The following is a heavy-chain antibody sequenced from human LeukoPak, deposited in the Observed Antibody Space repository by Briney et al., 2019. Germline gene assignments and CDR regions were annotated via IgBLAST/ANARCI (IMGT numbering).Heavy chain of an antibody. CDR3: ARESLSSGSFDY. D-gene: IGHD6-19*01. J-gene: IGHJ4*02. Sequence: GRSLRLSCAASGFTFSSYAMHWVRQAPGKGLEWVAVISYDGSNKYYADSVKGRFTISRDNSKNTLYLQMNSLRAEDTAVYYYARESLSSGSFDYWGQGTLVTVSS. CDR2: ISYDGSNK. V-gene: IGHV3-30-3*01. CDR1: GFTFSSYA.